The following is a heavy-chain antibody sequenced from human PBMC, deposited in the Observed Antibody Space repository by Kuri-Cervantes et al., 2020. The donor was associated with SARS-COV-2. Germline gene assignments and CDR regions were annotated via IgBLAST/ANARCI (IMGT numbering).Heavy chain of an antibody. CDR1: GGSISSSSYY. CDR2: IYYSGST. J-gene: IGHJ4*02. V-gene: IGHV4-39*01. Sequence: GSLRLSCTVSGGSISSSSYYWGWIRQPPGKGLEWIGSIYYSGSTYYNPSLKSRATISVDTSKNQFSLKLSSVTAADTAVYYCATAPKSRGYYYAPFYFDYWGQGTLVTVSS. D-gene: IGHD3-22*01. CDR3: ATAPKSRGYYYAPFYFDY.